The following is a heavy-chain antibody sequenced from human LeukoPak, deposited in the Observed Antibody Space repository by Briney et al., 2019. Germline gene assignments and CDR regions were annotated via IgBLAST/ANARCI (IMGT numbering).Heavy chain of an antibody. CDR1: GGSISSYY. Sequence: PSETLSLTCTVSGGSISSYYWSWIRQPPGKGLEWIGYIYYSGSTNYNPSLKSRVTISVDTSKNQFSLKLSSVTAADTAVYYCAGTKRGIAARLRGINYYFDYWGQGTLVTVSS. CDR2: IYYSGST. D-gene: IGHD6-6*01. V-gene: IGHV4-59*01. J-gene: IGHJ4*02. CDR3: AGTKRGIAARLRGINYYFDY.